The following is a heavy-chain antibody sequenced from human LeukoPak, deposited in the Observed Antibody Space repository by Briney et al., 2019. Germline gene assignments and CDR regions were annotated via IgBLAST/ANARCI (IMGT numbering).Heavy chain of an antibody. J-gene: IGHJ4*02. V-gene: IGHV3-66*01. CDR1: GFTVSSNY. D-gene: IGHD4-17*01. CDR2: IYSGGST. CDR3: ARDGDYGDSKLDY. Sequence: GGSLRLSCAASGFTVSSNYMSWVRQAPGKGLEWVSVIYSGGSTYYADSVKGRFTISRDNSKNTLYLQMNSLRAEDTAVYYCARDGDYGDSKLDYWGQGTLVTVSS.